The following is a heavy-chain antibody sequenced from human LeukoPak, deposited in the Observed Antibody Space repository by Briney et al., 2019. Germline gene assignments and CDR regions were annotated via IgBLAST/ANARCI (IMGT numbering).Heavy chain of an antibody. CDR2: IYTSGST. Sequence: SETLSLTCTVSGGSISSGSYYWSWIRQPAGKGLEWIGRIYTSGSTNHNPSLKSRVTISVDTSKNQFSLKLSSVTAADTAVYYCAREQDYDSSGYYYVLTFDIWGQGTMVTVSS. CDR1: GGSISSGSYY. V-gene: IGHV4-61*02. D-gene: IGHD3-22*01. CDR3: AREQDYDSSGYYYVLTFDI. J-gene: IGHJ3*02.